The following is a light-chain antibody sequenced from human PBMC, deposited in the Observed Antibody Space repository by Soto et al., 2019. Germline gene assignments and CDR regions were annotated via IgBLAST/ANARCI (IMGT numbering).Light chain of an antibody. Sequence: QSALTQPASVSGSPGQSIAISCTGTSSDIGAYNHVSWYQQYPGKAPTLMIYEVTNRPSGVSSRFSGSKSGNTASLTISGLQAEDEGDYYCSSYTTSDTWVFGGGTKVTVL. J-gene: IGLJ3*02. CDR3: SSYTTSDTWV. CDR1: SSDIGAYNH. CDR2: EVT. V-gene: IGLV2-14*01.